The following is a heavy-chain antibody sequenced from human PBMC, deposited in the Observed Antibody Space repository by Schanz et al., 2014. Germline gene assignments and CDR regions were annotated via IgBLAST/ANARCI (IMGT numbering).Heavy chain of an antibody. Sequence: VQLVESGGGVVRPGGSLRLSCAASGFTFSNHALSWVRQAPGKGLEWVAATRYDGNNKYYVDSVKGRFTISRDNSKNALYLQMDSLRAEDTAVYYCARPSDSSWYMDVWGKGTTVTVSS. J-gene: IGHJ6*03. D-gene: IGHD2-21*02. V-gene: IGHV3-33*08. CDR1: GFTFSNHA. CDR2: TRYDGNNK. CDR3: ARPSDSSWYMDV.